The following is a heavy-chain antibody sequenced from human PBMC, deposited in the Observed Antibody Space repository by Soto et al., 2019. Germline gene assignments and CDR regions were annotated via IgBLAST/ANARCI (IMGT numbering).Heavy chain of an antibody. V-gene: IGHV4-59*01. CDR2: IYSSGTT. D-gene: IGHD2-15*01. J-gene: IGHJ5*02. Sequence: LSLTCTVSVGSLSGSYWSWIRQSPGKGLEWIGYIYSSGTTKYNPSLKSRVTISLDTSKDRFSLKLTSVTAADTAVYYCARDQQYCSGGSCYADNWFDPWGEGTLVPVS. CDR1: VGSLSGSY. CDR3: ARDQQYCSGGSCYADNWFDP.